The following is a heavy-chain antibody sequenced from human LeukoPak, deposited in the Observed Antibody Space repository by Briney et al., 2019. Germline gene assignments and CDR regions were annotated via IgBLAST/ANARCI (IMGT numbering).Heavy chain of an antibody. Sequence: PGGSLRLSCAASGFTFSSYGMHWVRQAPGKGLEWVAVIWYDGSNKYYTDSVKGRFTISRDNSKNTLYLQMNSLRGEDTAVYYCARVGCTGGSCKPYHYYGMDVWGQGTTVTVSS. D-gene: IGHD2-15*01. J-gene: IGHJ6*02. CDR3: ARVGCTGGSCKPYHYYGMDV. V-gene: IGHV3-33*01. CDR2: IWYDGSNK. CDR1: GFTFSSYG.